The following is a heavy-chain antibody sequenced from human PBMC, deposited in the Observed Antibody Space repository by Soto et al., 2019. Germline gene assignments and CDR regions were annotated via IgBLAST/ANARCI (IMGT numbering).Heavy chain of an antibody. CDR2: IVPIVDTP. CDR1: GGTFSSYA. D-gene: IGHD5-12*01. CDR3: VRVVAIPGYPDN. J-gene: IGHJ4*02. V-gene: IGHV1-69*12. Sequence: QVQLVQSGAEVRQPASSVKVSCKTSGGTFSSYAISWVRQAPAPGLECMGGIVPIVDTPTYAQKFQGRVTITAGESTSTVYMELSSLRSDDTAVYYCVRVVAIPGYPDNWGQGTLVTVSS.